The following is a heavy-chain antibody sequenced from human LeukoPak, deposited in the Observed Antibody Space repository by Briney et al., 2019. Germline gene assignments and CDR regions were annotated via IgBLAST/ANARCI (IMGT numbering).Heavy chain of an antibody. J-gene: IGHJ3*02. D-gene: IGHD5-12*01. Sequence: MPSETLSLTCAVYGESLNSYYWSWVRQPPGEGLEWIGEIYESGTIEYNPSLKSRVTISMVPPKQQFSLSLSSVTAADTAVYYCAKRGYSGYAYGGAFDIWGQGTMVTVSS. V-gene: IGHV4-34*01. CDR3: AKRGYSGYAYGGAFDI. CDR2: IYESGTI. CDR1: GESLNSYY.